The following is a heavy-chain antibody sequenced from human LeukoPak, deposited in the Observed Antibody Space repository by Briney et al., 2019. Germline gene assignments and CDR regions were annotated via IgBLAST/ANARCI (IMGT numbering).Heavy chain of an antibody. Sequence: ASVKVSCKASGYTFTSYDINWVRQATGQGLEWMGWMNPNSGNTGYAQKFQGRVTITRNTSISTAYMELSSLRSEDTAVYYCATDGSYYAFDYWGQGTLVTVSS. CDR2: MNPNSGNT. D-gene: IGHD1-26*01. J-gene: IGHJ4*02. CDR3: ATDGSYYAFDY. CDR1: GYTFTSYD. V-gene: IGHV1-8*03.